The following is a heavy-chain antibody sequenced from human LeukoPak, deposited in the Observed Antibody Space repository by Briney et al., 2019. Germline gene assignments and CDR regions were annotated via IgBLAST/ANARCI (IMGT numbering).Heavy chain of an antibody. J-gene: IGHJ5*02. CDR1: GGSFSGYY. V-gene: IGHV4-34*01. CDR3: ARRGIVATGKTHWFDP. Sequence: SETLSLTCAVYGGSFSGYYWSWIRQPPGKGLEWTGEINHSGSTNYNPSLKSRVTISVDTSKNQFYLKLSSVTAADTAVYYCARRGIVATGKTHWFDPWGQGTLVTVSS. CDR2: INHSGST. D-gene: IGHD5-12*01.